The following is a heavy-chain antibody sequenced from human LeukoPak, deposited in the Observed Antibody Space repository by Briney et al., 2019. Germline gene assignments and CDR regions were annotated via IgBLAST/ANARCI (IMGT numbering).Heavy chain of an antibody. CDR1: GFTFSSYW. Sequence: PGGSLRLSCAASGFTFSSYWMNWARQAPGKGLEWVSSISSSSSYIYYADSVKGRFTISRDNAKNSLYLQMNSLRAEDTAVYYCARGQRVVAARGYFDYWGQRTLVTVSS. CDR2: ISSSSSYI. CDR3: ARGQRVVAARGYFDY. J-gene: IGHJ4*02. D-gene: IGHD2-15*01. V-gene: IGHV3-21*01.